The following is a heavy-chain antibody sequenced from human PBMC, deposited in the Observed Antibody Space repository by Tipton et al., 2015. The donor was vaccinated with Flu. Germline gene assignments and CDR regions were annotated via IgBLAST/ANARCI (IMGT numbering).Heavy chain of an antibody. CDR2: IYYSGST. Sequence: TLSLTCTVSGGSISSYYWSWIRQPPGKGLEWIGYIYYSGSTNYNPSLKSRVTISVDTSKNQFSLKLSSVTAADTAVYYCARAMVRGADYSSYGMDVWGQGTTVTASS. D-gene: IGHD3-10*01. CDR1: GGSISSYY. V-gene: IGHV4-59*01. CDR3: ARAMVRGADYSSYGMDV. J-gene: IGHJ6*02.